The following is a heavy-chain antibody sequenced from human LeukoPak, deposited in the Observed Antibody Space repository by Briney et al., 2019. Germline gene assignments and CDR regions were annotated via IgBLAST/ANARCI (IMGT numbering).Heavy chain of an antibody. CDR3: ARLTTVVTPNAFDI. J-gene: IGHJ3*02. Sequence: SETLSLTCTVSGYSISSGYYWGWIRQPPGKGLEWIGSIYHSGSTYYNPSLKSRVTISVDTSKNQFSLKLSSVTAADTAVYYCARLTTVVTPNAFDIWGQGTMVTVSS. CDR2: IYHSGST. V-gene: IGHV4-38-2*02. CDR1: GYSISSGYY. D-gene: IGHD4-23*01.